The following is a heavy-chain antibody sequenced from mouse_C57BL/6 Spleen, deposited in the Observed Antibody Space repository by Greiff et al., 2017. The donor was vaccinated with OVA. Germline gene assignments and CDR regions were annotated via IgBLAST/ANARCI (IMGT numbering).Heavy chain of an antibody. J-gene: IGHJ4*01. CDR2: LYPGSGNT. CDR3: ARPRDSSGYVRDAMDY. D-gene: IGHD3-2*02. V-gene: IGHV1-76*01. CDR1: GYTFTDYY. Sequence: VQLQQSGAELVRPGASVKLSCKASGYTFTDYYINWVKQRPGQGLEWIARLYPGSGNTYYNEKFKGKAPLTAEKSSSTAYMQLSSLTSEDAAVEFCARPRDSSGYVRDAMDYWGQGTSVTVSS.